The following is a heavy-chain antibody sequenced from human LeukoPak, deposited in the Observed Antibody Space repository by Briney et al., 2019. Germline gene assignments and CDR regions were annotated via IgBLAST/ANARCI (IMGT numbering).Heavy chain of an antibody. V-gene: IGHV3-23*01. CDR1: GFTFSSYA. J-gene: IGHJ4*02. D-gene: IGHD5-18*01. CDR2: ISGSGGST. Sequence: PGGSLRLSCAASGFTFSSYAMNWVRQAPGKGLEWVSAISGSGGSTYYADSVKGRFTISRDNSKNTLYLQMNSLRAEDTAVYYCAKDPDPTYSYGKTSFDYWGQGTLVTVSS. CDR3: AKDPDPTYSYGKTSFDY.